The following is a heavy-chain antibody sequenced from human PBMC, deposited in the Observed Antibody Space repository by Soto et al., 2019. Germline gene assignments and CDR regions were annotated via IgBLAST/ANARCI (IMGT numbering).Heavy chain of an antibody. D-gene: IGHD5-12*01. Sequence: ASVKVSCKASGGIFSSYTISWVRQAPGQGLEWMGRIIPILGIANYAQKFQGRVTITADKSTSTAYMELSSLRSEDTAVYYCAVRMGVARPEWFVPLRQGIPITVS. CDR1: GGIFSSYT. CDR3: AVRMGVARPEWFVP. J-gene: IGHJ5*02. CDR2: IIPILGIA. V-gene: IGHV1-69*02.